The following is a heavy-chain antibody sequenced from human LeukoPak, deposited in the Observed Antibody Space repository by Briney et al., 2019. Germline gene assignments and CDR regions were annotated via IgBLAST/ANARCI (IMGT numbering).Heavy chain of an antibody. CDR3: ARDPSHYYDSSGYYRYYYYMDV. V-gene: IGHV6-1*01. CDR2: TYYRSKWYN. D-gene: IGHD3-22*01. J-gene: IGHJ6*03. Sequence: SQTLSLTCAISGDSVSSNSAAWNWIRQSPSRGLEWLGRTYYRSKWYNDYAVSVKSRITINPDTSKNQFSLQLNSVTPEDTAVYYCARDPSHYYDSSGYYRYYYYMDVWGKGTTVTVSS. CDR1: GDSVSSNSAA.